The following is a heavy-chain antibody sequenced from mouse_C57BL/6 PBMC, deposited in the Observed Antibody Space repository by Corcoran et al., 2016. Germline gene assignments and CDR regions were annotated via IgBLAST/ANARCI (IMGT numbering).Heavy chain of an antibody. J-gene: IGHJ4*01. CDR3: ARYRSSEGYAMDY. CDR2: IYPGSGST. CDR1: GYTFTSYW. Sequence: QVQLQQPGAELVKPGASVKMSCKASGYTFTSYWITWVKQRPGQGLEWIGDIYPGSGSTNYNEKFKSKATLTVDTSSSTAYMQLSSLTSEDSAVYYCARYRSSEGYAMDYWGQGTSVTVSS. V-gene: IGHV1-55*01.